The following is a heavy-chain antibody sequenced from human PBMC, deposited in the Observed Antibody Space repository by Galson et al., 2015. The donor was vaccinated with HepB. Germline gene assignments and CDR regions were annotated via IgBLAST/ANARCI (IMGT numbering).Heavy chain of an antibody. Sequence: AISGDSVSSNIAAWNWIRQSPSRGLEWLGRTWYTSKWYNDYAVSVKSRITINPDTSKNQFSLQLNSVTPDDTAVYYCAREAGNVLGYWGQGTLVTVSS. J-gene: IGHJ4*02. D-gene: IGHD1-14*01. CDR1: GDSVSSNIAA. CDR3: AREAGNVLGY. V-gene: IGHV6-1*01. CDR2: TWYTSKWYN.